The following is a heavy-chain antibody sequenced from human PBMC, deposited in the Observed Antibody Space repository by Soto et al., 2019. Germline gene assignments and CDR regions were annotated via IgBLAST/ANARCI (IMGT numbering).Heavy chain of an antibody. CDR2: INSDGSST. Sequence: GGSPRLSCVASDFTFSNRWMHWVRQVPGKGLVWVSHINSDGSSTTYADSVKGRFTISRDNAKKTVYLQMNSLRAEDTAVYFCARDKSYALDVWGQGTTVSGSS. CDR1: DFTFSNRW. CDR3: ARDKSYALDV. V-gene: IGHV3-74*03. J-gene: IGHJ6*02.